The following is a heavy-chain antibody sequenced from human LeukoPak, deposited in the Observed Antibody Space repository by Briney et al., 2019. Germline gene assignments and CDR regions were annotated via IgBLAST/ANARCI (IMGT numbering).Heavy chain of an antibody. V-gene: IGHV3-33*01. J-gene: IGHJ3*02. CDR1: GFTFSNYG. D-gene: IGHD1-14*01. Sequence: GGSLRLSCAASGFTFSNYGMHWVRQAPGKGLEWVAVIWYDGSNKYYVDSVKGRFTISRDNSKNTVYLQMNSLRDEDTAVYYCARYSSNTVTTGAFDIWRQGTMVTVSS. CDR3: ARYSSNTVTTGAFDI. CDR2: IWYDGSNK.